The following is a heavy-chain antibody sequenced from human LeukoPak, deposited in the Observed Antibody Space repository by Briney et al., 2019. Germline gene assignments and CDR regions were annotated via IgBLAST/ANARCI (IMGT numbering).Heavy chain of an antibody. V-gene: IGHV3-11*04. CDR2: ISSSGSTI. Sequence: KPGGSLRLSCAASGFTFSDYYMSSIRQAPGKGLEWVSYISSSGSTIYYADSVKGRFTISRDNAKNSLYLQMNSLRAEDTAVYYCARDRTTMVRDYYYYMDVWGKGTTVTVSS. J-gene: IGHJ6*03. CDR3: ARDRTTMVRDYYYYMDV. CDR1: GFTFSDYY. D-gene: IGHD3-10*01.